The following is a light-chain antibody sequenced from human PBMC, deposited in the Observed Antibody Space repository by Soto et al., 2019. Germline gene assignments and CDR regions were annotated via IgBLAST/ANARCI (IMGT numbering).Light chain of an antibody. Sequence: EIVLTQFPATLSVSPGERATLSFWASYTVGGNLAWYQQKPGQGPRLLIYGTSTRATGVPARFSGSGSGTEFTLTISSLQPDDFATYYCQQYNSYWTFGQGTKVDIK. CDR1: YTVGGN. CDR2: GTS. J-gene: IGKJ1*01. V-gene: IGKV3-15*01. CDR3: QQYNSYWT.